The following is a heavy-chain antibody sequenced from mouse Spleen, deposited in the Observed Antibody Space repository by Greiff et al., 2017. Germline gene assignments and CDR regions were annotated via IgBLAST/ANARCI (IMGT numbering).Heavy chain of an antibody. Sequence: EVQLQQSGPELVKPGASVKISCKASGYSFTGYYMNWVKQSPEKSLEWIGEINPSTGGTTYNQKFKAKATLTVDKSSSTAYMQLKSLTSEDSAVYYCAREEELGRWGFAYWGQGTLVTVSA. CDR2: INPSTGGT. CDR3: AREEELGRWGFAY. J-gene: IGHJ3*01. CDR1: GYSFTGYY. D-gene: IGHD4-1*01. V-gene: IGHV1-42*01.